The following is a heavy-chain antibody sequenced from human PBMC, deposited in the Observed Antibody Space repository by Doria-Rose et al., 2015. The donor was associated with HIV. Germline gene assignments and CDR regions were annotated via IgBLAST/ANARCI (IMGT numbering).Heavy chain of an antibody. Sequence: QITLKESGPALVKPTETLTLTCTVSGVSLSSPGMGVSWIRQPPGKALEWLAYIFSNDERTDNTSLKSRLTVSRGTSKSQVVLTMTDMDPVDTATYYCARIKSSRWYHKYYFDFWGQGTLVIVSA. D-gene: IGHD6-13*01. J-gene: IGHJ4*02. CDR1: GVSLSSPGMG. CDR2: IFSNDER. CDR3: ARIKSSRWYHKYYFDF. V-gene: IGHV2-26*01.